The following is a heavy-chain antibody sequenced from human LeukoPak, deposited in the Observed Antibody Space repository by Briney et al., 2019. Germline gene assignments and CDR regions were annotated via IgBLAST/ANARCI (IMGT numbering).Heavy chain of an antibody. V-gene: IGHV1-18*01. J-gene: IGHJ3*02. Sequence: ASVKVSCKASGYTFNGYGISWGRQAPGQGLEWMGWISAYNGNTNYAQKLQGRVTMTTDTSTSTAYLELRSLRSDDTAVYYCVRENSVDYFRGPFDPFDIWGQGTMVTVSS. CDR2: ISAYNGNT. CDR1: GYTFNGYG. D-gene: IGHD3-10*01. CDR3: VRENSVDYFRGPFDPFDI.